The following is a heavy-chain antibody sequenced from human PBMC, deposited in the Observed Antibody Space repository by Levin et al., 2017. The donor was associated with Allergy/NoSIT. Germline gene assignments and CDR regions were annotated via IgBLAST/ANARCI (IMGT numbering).Heavy chain of an antibody. Sequence: SETLSLTCTVSGGSVSSGSYYWSWIRQPPGKGLEWIGYIYYSGSTNYNPSLKSRVTISVDTSKNQFSLKLSSVTAADTAVYYCARGGQTKWFGDPGFGFDPWGQGTLVTVSS. CDR2: IYYSGST. V-gene: IGHV4-61*01. CDR1: GGSVSSGSYY. CDR3: ARGGQTKWFGDPGFGFDP. J-gene: IGHJ5*02. D-gene: IGHD3-10*01.